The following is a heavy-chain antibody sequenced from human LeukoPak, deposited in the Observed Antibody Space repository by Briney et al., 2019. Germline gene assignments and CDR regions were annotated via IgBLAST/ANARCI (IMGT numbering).Heavy chain of an antibody. V-gene: IGHV4-39*01. Sequence: SETLSLTCTVSGGSISSSSYYWGWIRQPPGKGLEWIGSIYYSGSTYYNPSLNSRVTISVDKSKNHFSLKLSSVTAADTAVYYCARHAVVVPAAKYYFDYWGQGTLVTVSS. CDR2: IYYSGST. CDR3: ARHAVVVPAAKYYFDY. CDR1: GGSISSSSYY. D-gene: IGHD2-2*01. J-gene: IGHJ4*02.